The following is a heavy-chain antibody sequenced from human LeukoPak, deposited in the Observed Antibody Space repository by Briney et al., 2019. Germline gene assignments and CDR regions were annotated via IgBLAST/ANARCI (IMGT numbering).Heavy chain of an antibody. D-gene: IGHD3-22*01. CDR2: LSGRSNSI. Sequence: GGSLRLSCAASGFTFTTYGMNWVRQAPGKGLEWVSYLSGRSNSIYYAESVKGRFTISRDNAKNSLYLQMSSLRDEDTAVYYCARDFRYRDSSGYYSFDYWGQGTLVTVSS. CDR3: ARDFRYRDSSGYYSFDY. CDR1: GFTFTTYG. J-gene: IGHJ4*02. V-gene: IGHV3-48*02.